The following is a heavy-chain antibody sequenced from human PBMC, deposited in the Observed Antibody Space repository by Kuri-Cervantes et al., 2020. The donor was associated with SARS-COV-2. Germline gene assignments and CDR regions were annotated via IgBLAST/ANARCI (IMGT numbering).Heavy chain of an antibody. CDR2: IIPIFGTA. CDR3: AADSLYDYVWGSYRFPRGYYYYGIDV. CDR1: GGTFSSYA. D-gene: IGHD3-16*02. V-gene: IGHV1-69*05. Sequence: SVKVSCKASGGTFSSYAISWVRQAPGQGLEWMGGIIPIFGTANYAQKFQERVTITRDMSTSTAYMELSSLRSEDTAVYYCAADSLYDYVWGSYRFPRGYYYYGIDVWGQGTTVTVSS. J-gene: IGHJ6*02.